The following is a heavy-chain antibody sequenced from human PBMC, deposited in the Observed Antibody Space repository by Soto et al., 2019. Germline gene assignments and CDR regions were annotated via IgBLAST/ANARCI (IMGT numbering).Heavy chain of an antibody. Sequence: EVQLLESGGGLVQPGGSLRLSCAASGFTFSSYAMSWVRQAPGKGLEWVSAISGSGGSTYYADSVKGRFTISRDNSKNLLYLQMNSLRAEDTAVYYCAKDSSNTYWYFDLWGRGTLVTVSS. CDR1: GFTFSSYA. J-gene: IGHJ2*01. CDR2: ISGSGGST. D-gene: IGHD7-27*01. CDR3: AKDSSNTYWYFDL. V-gene: IGHV3-23*01.